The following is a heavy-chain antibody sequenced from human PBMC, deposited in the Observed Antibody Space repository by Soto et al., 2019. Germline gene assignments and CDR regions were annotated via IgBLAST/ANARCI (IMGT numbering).Heavy chain of an antibody. CDR2: IKQDGSEK. Sequence: GGSLRLSCAASGFTFSSYWMSWVRQAPGKGLEWVANIKQDGSEKYYVDSVKGRFTISRDNAKNSLYLQMNSRRAEDTAVYYCARDTHSPPFDIVVVPAAIDDAFDIWGQGTMVTVSS. CDR3: ARDTHSPPFDIVVVPAAIDDAFDI. CDR1: GFTFSSYW. D-gene: IGHD2-2*01. J-gene: IGHJ3*02. V-gene: IGHV3-7*01.